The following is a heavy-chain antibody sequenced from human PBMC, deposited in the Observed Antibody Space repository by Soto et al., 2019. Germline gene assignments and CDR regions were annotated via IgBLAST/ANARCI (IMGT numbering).Heavy chain of an antibody. D-gene: IGHD5-12*01. CDR2: IYSGGSP. CDR3: ARGGRDGYNNFDY. J-gene: IGHJ4*02. CDR1: GFTFDDYG. V-gene: IGHV3-66*01. Sequence: GGSLRLSCAASGFTFDDYGMSWVRQAPGKGLEWVSVIYSGGSPYYADSVKGRFTISRDNSKNTLYLQMNSLRAEDTAVYYCARGGRDGYNNFDYWGQGTLVTVSS.